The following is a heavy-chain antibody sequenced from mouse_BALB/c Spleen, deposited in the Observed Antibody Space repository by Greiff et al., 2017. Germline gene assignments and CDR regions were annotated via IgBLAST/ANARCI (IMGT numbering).Heavy chain of an antibody. CDR3: ARDLTVVGGAMDY. J-gene: IGHJ4*01. CDR1: GFTFSDYY. V-gene: IGHV5-4*02. Sequence: EVMLVESGGGLVKPGGSLKLSCAASGFTFSDYYMYWVRQTPEKRLEWVATISDGGSYTYYPDSVKGRFTISRDNAKNNLYLQMSSLKSEDTAMYYCARDLTVVGGAMDYWGQGTSVTVSS. CDR2: ISDGGSYT. D-gene: IGHD1-1*01.